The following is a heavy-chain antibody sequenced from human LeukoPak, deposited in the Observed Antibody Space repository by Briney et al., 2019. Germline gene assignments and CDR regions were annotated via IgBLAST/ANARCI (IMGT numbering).Heavy chain of an antibody. J-gene: IGHJ2*01. V-gene: IGHV3-15*01. CDR3: AKRGYSNSWPI. Sequence: GGSLRLSCAASGFTVTNAWMTWVRQAPGKGLEWVGRIKSKTDGGATDYAAPVKGRFTIPGDDSKNTLYLQMNSLKTEDTAVYYCAKRGYSNSWPIWGRGTLVTVSS. D-gene: IGHD6-13*01. CDR2: IKSKTDGGAT. CDR1: GFTVTNAW.